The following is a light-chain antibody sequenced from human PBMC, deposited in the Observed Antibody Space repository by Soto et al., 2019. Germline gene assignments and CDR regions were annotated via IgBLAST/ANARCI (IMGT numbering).Light chain of an antibody. CDR3: QVYNSPSDLPVV. CDR1: EVGSRS. J-gene: IGLJ2*01. Sequence: SYVVTQPPSVSVAPGQAASITCGGDEVGSRSVHWYQQKPGQAPVVVIYDDTYRPSGIPERFSASNSGNTATLTISRVEAGDEADYYYQVYNSPSDLPVVFGGGTKLTVL. V-gene: IGLV3-21*02. CDR2: DDT.